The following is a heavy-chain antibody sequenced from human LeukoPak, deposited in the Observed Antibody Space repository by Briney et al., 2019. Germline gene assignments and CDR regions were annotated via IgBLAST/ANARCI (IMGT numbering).Heavy chain of an antibody. D-gene: IGHD1-26*01. V-gene: IGHV3-7*03. J-gene: IGHJ4*02. CDR1: GFTFSSYW. CDR3: AKEIMPIVGATPDY. Sequence: PGGSLRLSCAASGFTFSSYWMNWVRQAPGKGLEWVAIIKQDGTETFCVDSVKGRFTISRDNAKNSLYLQMNSLRIEDAAVYYCAKEIMPIVGATPDYWGQGTLVTVSS. CDR2: IKQDGTET.